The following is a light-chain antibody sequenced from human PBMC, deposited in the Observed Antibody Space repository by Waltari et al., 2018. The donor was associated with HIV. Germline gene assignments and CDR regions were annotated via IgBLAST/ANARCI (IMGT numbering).Light chain of an antibody. J-gene: IGKJ1*01. Sequence: AIQMTQSPSSLSASVGDRVTITCRASRGIGNDLGWYQQQPGQAPKLLIFAASSLQTGVPSRFSGSGSGTDFTLTINSLQPEDFATYYCLQAFSYPLTFGQGTKVEIK. V-gene: IGKV1-6*02. CDR2: AAS. CDR1: RGIGND. CDR3: LQAFSYPLT.